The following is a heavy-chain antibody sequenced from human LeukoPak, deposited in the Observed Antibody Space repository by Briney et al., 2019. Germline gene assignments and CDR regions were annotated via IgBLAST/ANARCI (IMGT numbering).Heavy chain of an antibody. Sequence: GGSLRLSCAASGFTFSSYAMSWVRQAPGKGLEWVSVISGSGGSTYSADSVKGRFTISRDNSKNTLYLQMNSLRAEDTAVYSCAKSQDGGRLFHFDYWGQGTLVTVSS. CDR1: GFTFSSYA. V-gene: IGHV3-23*01. CDR3: AKSQDGGRLFHFDY. J-gene: IGHJ4*02. D-gene: IGHD1-26*01. CDR2: ISGSGGST.